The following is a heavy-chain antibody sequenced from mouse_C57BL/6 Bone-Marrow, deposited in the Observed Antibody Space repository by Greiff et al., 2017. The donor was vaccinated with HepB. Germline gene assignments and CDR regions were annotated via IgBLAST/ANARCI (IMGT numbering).Heavy chain of an antibody. D-gene: IGHD2-2*01. CDR1: GYTFTSYW. V-gene: IGHV1-64*01. CDR3: ARWGGYDAWFAY. J-gene: IGHJ3*01. Sequence: VQLQQPGAELVKPGASVKLSCKASGYTFTSYWMHWVKQRPGQGLEWIGMIHPNSGSTNYNEKFKSKATLTVDKSSSTAYMQLSSLTSEDSAVYYCARWGGYDAWFAYWGQGTLVTVSA. CDR2: IHPNSGST.